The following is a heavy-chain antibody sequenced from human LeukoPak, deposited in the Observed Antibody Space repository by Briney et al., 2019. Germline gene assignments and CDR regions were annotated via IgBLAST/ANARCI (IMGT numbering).Heavy chain of an antibody. CDR3: ARGPYSYDSSGAFDI. Sequence: SETLSLTCTVSSGSINSYYWSWIRQPAGKGLEWIGRIYTSGSTNYNPSLKSRVTISVDTSKNQFSLKLSSVTAADTAVYFCARGPYSYDSSGAFDIWGQGTMVTVSS. V-gene: IGHV4-4*07. D-gene: IGHD3-22*01. J-gene: IGHJ3*02. CDR2: IYTSGST. CDR1: SGSINSYY.